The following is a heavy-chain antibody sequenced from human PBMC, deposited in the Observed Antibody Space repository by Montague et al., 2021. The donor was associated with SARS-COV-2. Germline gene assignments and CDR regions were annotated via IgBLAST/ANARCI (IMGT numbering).Heavy chain of an antibody. CDR3: ARVRGAALYFGEVGYYGMVV. J-gene: IGHJ6*02. CDR1: GASVTTCHYS. D-gene: IGHD3-10*01. V-gene: IGHV4-61*02. CDR2: FSPSGNT. Sequence: TLSLTCTVSGASVTTCHYSWSWIRPPAGKGLEWLGRFSPSGNTNSNPSLRSRVSISGDMSKNQISLKLSSVTAADAAVYDCARVRGAALYFGEVGYYGMVVWGQGATVTVSS.